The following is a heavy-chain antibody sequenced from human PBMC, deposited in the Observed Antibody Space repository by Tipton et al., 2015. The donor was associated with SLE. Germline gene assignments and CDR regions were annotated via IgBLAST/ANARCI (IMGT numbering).Heavy chain of an antibody. J-gene: IGHJ4*02. D-gene: IGHD2/OR15-2a*01. CDR2: IYYSGST. Sequence: GSLRLSCTVSGGSISSYYWSWIRQPPGKGLEWIGYIYYSGSTNYNPSLKSRVTISVDTSKNQFSLKLSSVTAADTAVYYCARVGDYFLDYWGQGTLVTVSS. CDR1: GGSISSYY. V-gene: IGHV4-59*01. CDR3: ARVGDYFLDY.